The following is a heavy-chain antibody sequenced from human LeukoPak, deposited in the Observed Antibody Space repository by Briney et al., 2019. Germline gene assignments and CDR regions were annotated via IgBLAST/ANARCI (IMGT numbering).Heavy chain of an antibody. V-gene: IGHV4-59*01. CDR1: GGSISTYY. Sequence: PSETLSLTCSISGGSISTYYWSWIRQPPGKGLEWIGYIYYSGSTNYNPSLKSRVTISVDTSKNQFSLKLSSVTAADTAVYYCARETWGSAYYFDYWGQGTLVTVSS. CDR2: IYYSGST. CDR3: ARETWGSAYYFDY. D-gene: IGHD7-27*01. J-gene: IGHJ4*02.